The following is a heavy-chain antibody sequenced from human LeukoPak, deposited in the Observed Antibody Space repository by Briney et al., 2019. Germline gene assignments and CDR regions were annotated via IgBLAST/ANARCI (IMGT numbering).Heavy chain of an antibody. J-gene: IGHJ4*02. CDR2: TNHRGST. Sequence: PSETLSLTCTVSGGSISSSSYYWSWIRQPPGKGLEWIGETNHRGSTRYNPSLRSRVTISVDTSKNQFSLKLTSVTAADTAVYYCARGHYDSSGYYFRGVDHWGQGTLVTVSS. D-gene: IGHD3-22*01. CDR1: GGSISSSSYY. V-gene: IGHV4-39*01. CDR3: ARGHYDSSGYYFRGVDH.